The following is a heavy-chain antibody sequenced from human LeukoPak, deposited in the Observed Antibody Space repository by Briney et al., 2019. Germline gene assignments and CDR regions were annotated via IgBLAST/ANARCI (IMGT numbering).Heavy chain of an antibody. CDR3: ARDERRYCSDSSCYPGDY. V-gene: IGHV3-21*01. Sequence: GESLRLSCAASGFTFCSYAMKWVRQAPGKGLEWVSAISRTSAYIYYSDSVKGRFTISRDNAKNSVYLQIDSLRAEDTAVYYCARDERRYCSDSSCYPGDYWGQGTLVTVSS. J-gene: IGHJ4*02. CDR1: GFTFCSYA. D-gene: IGHD2-2*01. CDR2: ISRTSAYI.